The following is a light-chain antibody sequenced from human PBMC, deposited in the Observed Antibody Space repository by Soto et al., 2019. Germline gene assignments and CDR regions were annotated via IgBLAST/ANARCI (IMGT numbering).Light chain of an antibody. CDR2: GNS. J-gene: IGLJ1*01. Sequence: QSVLTQPPSVSGAPGQRVTISCTGSSSNIGAGYDVHWYQQLPGTAPKLLIYGNSNRPSGVPDRFSGSKSGTSASLAITGLQAEDEADYYCQSYDSSLSGLFGPGTKVTVL. V-gene: IGLV1-40*01. CDR1: SSNIGAGYD. CDR3: QSYDSSLSGL.